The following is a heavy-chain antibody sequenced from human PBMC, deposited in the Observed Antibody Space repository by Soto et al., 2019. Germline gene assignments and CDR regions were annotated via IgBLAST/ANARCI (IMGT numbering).Heavy chain of an antibody. CDR1: GFTFRMYA. CDR3: AKDAPGSGWLSDY. V-gene: IGHV3-23*01. D-gene: IGHD3-22*01. CDR2: ISGNGGT. Sequence: PGGSLRLSCAASGFTFRMYAMSWVRQAPGKGLEWVSTISGNGGTSYADFVRGRFTISRDNSKNTLYLQMNSLRAEDTATYYCAKDAPGSGWLSDYWGQGTRVTVS. J-gene: IGHJ4*02.